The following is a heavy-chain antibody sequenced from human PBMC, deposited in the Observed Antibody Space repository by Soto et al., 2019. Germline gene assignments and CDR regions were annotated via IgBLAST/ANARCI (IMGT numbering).Heavy chain of an antibody. Sequence: HPGGSLRLSCAASGFTFSSYAMSWVRQAPGKGLEWVSAISGSGGSTYYADSVKGRFTISRDNSKNTLYLQMNSLRAADTAVYYCAKDTGYGDYERAYYLEYWGKGTLVTVSS. D-gene: IGHD4-17*01. CDR3: AKDTGYGDYERAYYLEY. V-gene: IGHV3-23*01. J-gene: IGHJ4*02. CDR2: ISGSGGST. CDR1: GFTFSSYA.